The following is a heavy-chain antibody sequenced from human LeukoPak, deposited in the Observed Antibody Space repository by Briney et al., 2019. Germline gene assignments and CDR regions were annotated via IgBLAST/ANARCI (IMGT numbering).Heavy chain of an antibody. CDR2: IRYDGSNK. Sequence: GGSLRLSCAASGFTFSSYGMYWVRQAPGKGLEWVAFIRYDGSNKYYADSVKGRFTISRDNSKNTLYLQMNSLRAEDTAVYYCAKAFSSRAEAAFDYWGQGTLVTVSS. J-gene: IGHJ4*02. CDR3: AKAFSSRAEAAFDY. V-gene: IGHV3-30*02. D-gene: IGHD6-13*01. CDR1: GFTFSSYG.